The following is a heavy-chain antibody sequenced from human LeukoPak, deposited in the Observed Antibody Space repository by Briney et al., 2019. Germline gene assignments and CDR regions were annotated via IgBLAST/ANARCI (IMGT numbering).Heavy chain of an antibody. Sequence: ASVKVSCKAPGFTFRDFGISWVPQAPGQGLEWMGWITTYNGNTNYIQKLQGRVTMTTDTSTSAAYMELRSLRSDDTAVYYCARGPYYDSWSGAGYWGQGTLVTVSS. V-gene: IGHV1-18*01. CDR1: GFTFRDFG. D-gene: IGHD3-3*01. CDR2: ITTYNGNT. J-gene: IGHJ4*02. CDR3: ARGPYYDSWSGAGY.